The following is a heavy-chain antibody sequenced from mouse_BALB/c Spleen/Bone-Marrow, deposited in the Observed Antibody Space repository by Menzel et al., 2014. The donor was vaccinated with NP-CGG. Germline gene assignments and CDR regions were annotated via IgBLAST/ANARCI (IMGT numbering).Heavy chain of an antibody. Sequence: SGAELVKPGASVKLSCTASGFNIKDTYMHWVKQRPEQGLEWIGRIDPANGNTKYDPKFQGKATITADTSSNTAYLQLSSLTSEDTAVYYCASYRYAWYFGVWGAGTTVTVSS. V-gene: IGHV14-3*02. CDR3: ASYRYAWYFGV. CDR1: GFNIKDTY. CDR2: IDPANGNT. D-gene: IGHD2-14*01. J-gene: IGHJ1*01.